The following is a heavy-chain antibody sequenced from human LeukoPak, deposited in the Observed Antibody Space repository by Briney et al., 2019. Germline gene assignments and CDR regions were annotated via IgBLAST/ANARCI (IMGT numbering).Heavy chain of an antibody. CDR2: IYWDEDK. J-gene: IGHJ4*02. CDR1: GFSFSTSGVG. D-gene: IGHD3-9*01. Sequence: SGPTLVNPTQTLTLTCTFSGFSFSTSGVGVGWIRQPTGKALEWLAVIYWDEDKRYTPSLKSRLTITKDTSKHQVVRTMTNMDPVDTATYYCARSPYYDILTGSRGTFDYWGRGILVTVSS. CDR3: ARSPYYDILTGSRGTFDY. V-gene: IGHV2-5*02.